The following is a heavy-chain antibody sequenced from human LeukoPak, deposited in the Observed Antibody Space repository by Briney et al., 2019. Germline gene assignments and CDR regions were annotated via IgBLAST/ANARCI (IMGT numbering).Heavy chain of an antibody. V-gene: IGHV4-59*01. Sequence: PSETLSLTCTVSGGSISSYYWSWIRQPPGKGLEWIGYIYYSGSTNYNPSLKSRVTISVDTSKNQFSLKLSSVTAADTAVYYCARRRDYMDVWGKRTTVTVSS. CDR1: GGSISSYY. CDR2: IYYSGST. CDR3: ARRRDYMDV. J-gene: IGHJ6*03.